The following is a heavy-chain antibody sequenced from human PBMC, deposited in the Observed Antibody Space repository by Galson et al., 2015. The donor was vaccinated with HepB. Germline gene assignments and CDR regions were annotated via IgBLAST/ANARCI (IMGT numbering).Heavy chain of an antibody. V-gene: IGHV3-48*04. Sequence: SLRLSCAASGLTFSDYSMNWVRQTPGKGLEWVAYISSSSNTIYYADSVKGRFTISRDNAKKSPYLQMNTLRAEDTAVYYCAGPLRFLVPHDYWGQGTLVTVSS. CDR3: AGPLRFLVPHDY. CDR2: ISSSSNTI. CDR1: GLTFSDYS. J-gene: IGHJ4*02. D-gene: IGHD3-3*01.